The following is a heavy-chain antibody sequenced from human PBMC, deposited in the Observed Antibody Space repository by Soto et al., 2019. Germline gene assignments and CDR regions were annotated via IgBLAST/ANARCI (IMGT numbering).Heavy chain of an antibody. J-gene: IGHJ4*02. CDR1: GFTFSSYA. CDR3: AKEHHYSSSWSEFDY. D-gene: IGHD6-13*01. CDR2: ISGSGVST. Sequence: EVQLLESGGGLVQPGGSLRLSCAASGFTFSSYAMSWVRQAPGKGLEWVSAISGSGVSTYYADSVKGRFTISRDNSKNTLYLQMHSLRAEDTAVYYCAKEHHYSSSWSEFDYWGQGTLVTVSS. V-gene: IGHV3-23*01.